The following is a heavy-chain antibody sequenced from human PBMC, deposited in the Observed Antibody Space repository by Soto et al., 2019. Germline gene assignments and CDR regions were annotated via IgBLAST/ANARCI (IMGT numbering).Heavy chain of an antibody. CDR1: GFTFSSYG. CDR2: IWYDGSNK. CDR3: ARDQVSSSCTYSGMHV. V-gene: IGHV3-33*01. D-gene: IGHD6-13*01. Sequence: QVQLVESGGGVVQPGRSLRLSCAASGFTFSSYGMHWVRQAPGKGLEWVAGIWYDGSNKYYADSVKGRFTISRNNSKNTLYLQMNSLRVEDTAVYYCARDQVSSSCTYSGMHVWGQGTTVTVSS. J-gene: IGHJ6*02.